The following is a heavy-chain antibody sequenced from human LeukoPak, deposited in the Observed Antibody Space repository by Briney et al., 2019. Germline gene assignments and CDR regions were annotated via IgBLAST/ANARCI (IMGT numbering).Heavy chain of an antibody. CDR3: ARDRGYYDFWSGTNNWFDP. CDR1: GGTFSSYA. V-gene: IGHV1-69*05. J-gene: IGHJ5*02. Sequence: ASVKVSCKASGGTFSSYAISWARQAPGQGLEWMGGIIPIFGTANYAQKFQGRVTITTDESTSTAYMELSSLRSEDTAVYYCARDRGYYDFWSGTNNWFDPWGQGTLVTVSS. CDR2: IIPIFGTA. D-gene: IGHD3-3*01.